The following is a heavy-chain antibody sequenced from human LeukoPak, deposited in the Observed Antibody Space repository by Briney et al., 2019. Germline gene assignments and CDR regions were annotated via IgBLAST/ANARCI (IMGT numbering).Heavy chain of an antibody. J-gene: IGHJ4*02. Sequence: GGSLRLSCAASGFTFSTYAMSWVRQASGKGLEWVSTISDSSATYYADSVKGRFSISRDNSKNTLYLQMNSLRAEDTAVYYCAKGGTGYCSSSSCLYYFHYWGQGTLVTVSS. D-gene: IGHD2-2*01. CDR1: GFTFSTYA. CDR2: ISDSSAT. CDR3: AKGGTGYCSSSSCLYYFHY. V-gene: IGHV3-23*01.